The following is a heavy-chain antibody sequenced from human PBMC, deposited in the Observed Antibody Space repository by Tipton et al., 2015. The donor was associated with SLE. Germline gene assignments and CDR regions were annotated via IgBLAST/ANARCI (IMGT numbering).Heavy chain of an antibody. CDR3: AKDQDYYGSGTFFDY. CDR2: ISSNGGST. CDR1: GFTFSSYA. D-gene: IGHD3-10*01. Sequence: FLRLSCSASGFTFSSYAMHWVRQAPGKGLEYVSAISSNGGSTYYADSVKGRFTISRDNSKNTLYLQMSSLRAEDTAVYYCAKDQDYYGSGTFFDYWGQGTLVTVSS. V-gene: IGHV3-64D*09. J-gene: IGHJ4*02.